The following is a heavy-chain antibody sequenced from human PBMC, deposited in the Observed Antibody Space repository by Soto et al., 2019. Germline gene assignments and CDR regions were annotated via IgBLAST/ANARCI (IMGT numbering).Heavy chain of an antibody. D-gene: IGHD6-19*01. Sequence: EEQLLESGGGLVQPGGSLRLSCAASGFTFSNYKMGWARQAPGKGLEWVSGISESGDGTYYADSVKGRFIISRDNSKNMLYLQMNSLRAEDTAVYYCARDRARWLVTFDCWGQGTLVTVSS. J-gene: IGHJ4*02. CDR3: ARDRARWLVTFDC. CDR2: ISESGDGT. V-gene: IGHV3-23*01. CDR1: GFTFSNYK.